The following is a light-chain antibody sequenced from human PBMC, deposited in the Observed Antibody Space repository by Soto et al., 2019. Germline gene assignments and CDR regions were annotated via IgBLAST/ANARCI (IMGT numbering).Light chain of an antibody. Sequence: DIQMTQSPSSLSASVSERVTITCRASQGVSSFLAWYQQKPGKAPKLLIYTASTLQSGVPSRFSGSGSGTEFTLTISSLQPEDFATYYCQQFNSYPITFGQGTRLEIK. J-gene: IGKJ5*01. CDR2: TAS. CDR3: QQFNSYPIT. V-gene: IGKV1-9*01. CDR1: QGVSSF.